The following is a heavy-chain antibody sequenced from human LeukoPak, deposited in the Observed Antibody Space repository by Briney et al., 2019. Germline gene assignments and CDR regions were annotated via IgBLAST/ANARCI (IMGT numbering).Heavy chain of an antibody. CDR3: VRLTGAEFDY. V-gene: IGHV3-74*01. CDR1: GFNFSSYW. Sequence: PGGSLRVSCAASGFNFSSYWLHWVRQVPGKGLVWVSGINSHGSSTSYADSVKGRFTISRDNAKNTLHLQMNSLRAEDTAVYYCVRLTGAEFDYWGQGTLVTVSS. CDR2: INSHGSST. J-gene: IGHJ4*02. D-gene: IGHD7-27*01.